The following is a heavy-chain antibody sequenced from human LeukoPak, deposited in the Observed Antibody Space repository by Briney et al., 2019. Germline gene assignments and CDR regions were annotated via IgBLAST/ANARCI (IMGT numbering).Heavy chain of an antibody. J-gene: IGHJ2*01. CDR3: ARGQIYWYFDL. CDR1: GGSISSSSYY. CDR2: IYYSGST. V-gene: IGHV4-39*07. Sequence: SETLSLTCTVSGGSISSSSYYWGWIRQPPGKGLEWIGSIYYSGSTYYNPSLKSRVTISVDTSKNQFSLKLSSVTAADTAVYYCARGQIYWYFDLWGRGTLVTVSS.